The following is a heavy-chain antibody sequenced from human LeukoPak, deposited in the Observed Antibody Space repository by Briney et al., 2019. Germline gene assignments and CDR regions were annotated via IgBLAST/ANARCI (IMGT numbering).Heavy chain of an antibody. D-gene: IGHD3-22*01. CDR3: ARVPLSDASGHYYPH. Sequence: GASVKVSCKTSGYTFTNYGMHWARQAPRQSPEWMGWINTGNGNTKSSQKFQDRVTLTRDTSASTAYMELNSLDSEDTAVYYCARVPLSDASGHYYPHWGQGTLVTVSS. CDR1: GYTFTNYG. J-gene: IGHJ1*01. CDR2: INTGNGNT. V-gene: IGHV1-3*04.